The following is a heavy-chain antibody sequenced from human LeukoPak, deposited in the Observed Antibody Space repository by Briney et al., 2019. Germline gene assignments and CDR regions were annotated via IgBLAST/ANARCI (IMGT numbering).Heavy chain of an antibody. Sequence: PGGSLRLSCAASGFTFSSYEMNWVRQAPGKGLEWVSYISSSGSTIYYADSVKGRFTISRDNAKNSLYLQMNSLRAEDTAVYYCARTIGIAAAGYFDYWGQGTLVTVSS. D-gene: IGHD6-13*01. CDR2: ISSSGSTI. V-gene: IGHV3-48*03. CDR1: GFTFSSYE. J-gene: IGHJ4*02. CDR3: ARTIGIAAAGYFDY.